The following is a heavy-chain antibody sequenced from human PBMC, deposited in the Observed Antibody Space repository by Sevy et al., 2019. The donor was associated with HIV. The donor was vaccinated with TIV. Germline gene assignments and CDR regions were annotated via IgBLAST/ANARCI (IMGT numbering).Heavy chain of an antibody. CDR1: GYTFTSYG. D-gene: IGHD3-22*01. CDR2: FDPEDDEK. Sequence: ASVKVSCKASGYTFTSYGISWVRQAPGQGLEWMGTFDPEDDEKIYAQKFQGRVTMTEDTSTDTAYMELGRLRSEDTAVYYCATTKDYYDTSGYPFDSWGQGTLVTVSS. CDR3: ATTKDYYDTSGYPFDS. V-gene: IGHV1-24*01. J-gene: IGHJ4*02.